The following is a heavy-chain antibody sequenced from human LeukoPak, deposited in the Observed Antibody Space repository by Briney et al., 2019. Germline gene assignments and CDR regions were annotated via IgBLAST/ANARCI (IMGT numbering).Heavy chain of an antibody. J-gene: IGHJ4*02. D-gene: IGHD3-22*01. V-gene: IGHV3-21*01. Sequence: GGSLRLSCAASGFTFSGYSMNWVRQAPGKGLEWVSSITSSSSYIYYADSVKGRFTISRDNAKNSLYLQMNSLRAEDTAVYYCARDQAYYDSSGFGHWGQGTLVTVSS. CDR2: ITSSSSYI. CDR3: ARDQAYYDSSGFGH. CDR1: GFTFSGYS.